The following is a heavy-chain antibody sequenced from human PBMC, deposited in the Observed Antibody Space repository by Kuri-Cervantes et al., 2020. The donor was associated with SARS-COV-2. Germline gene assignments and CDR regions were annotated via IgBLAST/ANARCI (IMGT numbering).Heavy chain of an antibody. Sequence: GESLKISCAASGFTFSSYAMHWVRQAPGKGLERVAVISYDGSNKYYADSVKGRFTISRDNSKNTLYLQMNSLRAEDTAVYYCARDDGYCSSTSCYSYPLDAFDIWGQGTMVTVSS. V-gene: IGHV3-30-3*01. J-gene: IGHJ3*02. D-gene: IGHD2-2*01. CDR1: GFTFSSYA. CDR3: ARDDGYCSSTSCYSYPLDAFDI. CDR2: ISYDGSNK.